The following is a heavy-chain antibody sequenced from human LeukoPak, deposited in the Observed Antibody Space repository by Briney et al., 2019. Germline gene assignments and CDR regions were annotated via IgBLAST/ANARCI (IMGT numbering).Heavy chain of an antibody. CDR3: ARDSDIAAAGYYFEY. D-gene: IGHD6-13*01. Sequence: GGSLRLSCAASGFTFNSYGMHWVRQAPGKGLEWVAVISYDGGDKHNADSVKGRFTISRDNSKNTFYLQMNSLRAEDTAVYYCARDSDIAAAGYYFEYWGQGTLVTVSS. CDR1: GFTFNSYG. CDR2: ISYDGGDK. J-gene: IGHJ4*02. V-gene: IGHV3-30-3*01.